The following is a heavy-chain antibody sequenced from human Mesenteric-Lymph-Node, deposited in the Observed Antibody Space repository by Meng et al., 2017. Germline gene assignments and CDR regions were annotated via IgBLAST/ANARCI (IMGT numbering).Heavy chain of an antibody. D-gene: IGHD1-26*01. V-gene: IGHV4-61*01. J-gene: IGHJ5*02. CDR1: GDSVTSGTYY. CDR2: LYYRGST. CDR3: AREVVGPRYNWFDP. Sequence: VPLQESAPGRVRPSESLSLTCNVSGDSVTSGTYYWSWLRQPPGKGLEWIGYLYYRGSTIYNPSLKSRVTISVDASKNQFSLKLSSVTAADTAVYYCAREVVGPRYNWFDPWGQGTLVTVSS.